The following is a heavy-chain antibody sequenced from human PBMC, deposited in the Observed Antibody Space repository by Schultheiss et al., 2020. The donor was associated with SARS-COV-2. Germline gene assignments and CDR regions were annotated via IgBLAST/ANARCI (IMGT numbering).Heavy chain of an antibody. CDR3: AKDRPTPRYFDY. CDR1: GFTFSSYA. D-gene: IGHD2-15*01. Sequence: GGSLRLSCAASGFTFSSYAMSWVRQAPGKGLEWVSAISGRGSDTDYTDSVKGRFTISRDNSKNTLYLQMNSLRAEDTAVYYCAKDRPTPRYFDYWGLGTLVTVSS. CDR2: ISGRGSDT. V-gene: IGHV3-23*01. J-gene: IGHJ4*02.